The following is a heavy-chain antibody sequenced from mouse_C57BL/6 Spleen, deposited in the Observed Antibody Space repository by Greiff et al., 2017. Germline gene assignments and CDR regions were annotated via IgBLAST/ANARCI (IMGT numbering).Heavy chain of an antibody. Sequence: VQLQESGPGLVQPSQSLSITCTVSGFSLTSYGVHWVRQSPGKGLEWLGVIWRGGSTDYNAAFMSRLSITTDNSKSQVFFLMNSLQADDTAIDYCAKPNCDKNFDVWGTGTTVTVSS. J-gene: IGHJ1*03. CDR3: AKPNCDKNFDV. D-gene: IGHD4-1*02. V-gene: IGHV2-5*01. CDR1: GFSLTSYG. CDR2: IWRGGST.